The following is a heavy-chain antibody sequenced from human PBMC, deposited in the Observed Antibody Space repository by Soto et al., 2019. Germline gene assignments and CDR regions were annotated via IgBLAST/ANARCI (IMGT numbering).Heavy chain of an antibody. Sequence: APVKVSRTASGYTFASYAISWMRQAPGQGLEWMGWISAYNGNTNYAQKLQGRVTMTTDTSTSTAYMELRSLRSDDTAVYYCARDPPPPDYWGQGTLVTVSS. CDR1: GYTFASYA. J-gene: IGHJ4*02. CDR3: ARDPPPPDY. V-gene: IGHV1-18*01. CDR2: ISAYNGNT.